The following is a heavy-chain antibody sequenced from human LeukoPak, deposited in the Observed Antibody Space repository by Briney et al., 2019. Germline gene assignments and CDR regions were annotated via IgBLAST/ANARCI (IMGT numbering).Heavy chain of an antibody. CDR1: GFTFSSYA. CDR2: IESDASRS. CDR3: VRDMNTGEG. D-gene: IGHD4-11*01. Sequence: GGSLRLSCAASGFTFSSYAMSWVRQAPGKWLEWVSNIESDASRSYYADSVKGRFTISRDNAKNTLYLQMNSLRADDTAMYYCVRDMNTGEGWGQGTLVTVPS. J-gene: IGHJ4*02. V-gene: IGHV3-74*01.